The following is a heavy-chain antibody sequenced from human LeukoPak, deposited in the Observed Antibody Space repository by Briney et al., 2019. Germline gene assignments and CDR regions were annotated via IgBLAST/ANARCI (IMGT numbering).Heavy chain of an antibody. CDR2: INPSGDPT. D-gene: IGHD4-17*01. V-gene: IGHV1-46*01. Sequence: ASVKVSCKASGYTFTSYYMHWVRQAPGQGLEWVGIINPSGDPTTYAQKFQGRVTMTSDMSTSTVYMELRSLRSDDTAVYYCARDAVTTREGSEYFQHWGQGTLVTVSS. CDR1: GYTFTSYY. CDR3: ARDAVTTREGSEYFQH. J-gene: IGHJ1*01.